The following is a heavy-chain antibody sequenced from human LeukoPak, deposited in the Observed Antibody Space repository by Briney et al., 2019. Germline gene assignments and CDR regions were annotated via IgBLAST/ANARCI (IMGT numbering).Heavy chain of an antibody. D-gene: IGHD3-10*01. CDR1: GFTFTTYW. J-gene: IGHJ5*02. V-gene: IGHV3-7*01. CDR2: IKQDGSEQ. Sequence: TGGSLRLSCAASGFTFTTYWMGWVRKAPGRGLEWVANIKQDGSEQYYVDSVKGRFTISRDNAKNSLSLQMNSLRAEDTAVYYCARPLMYYYGSETYFWFDPWGQGTLVTVSS. CDR3: ARPLMYYYGSETYFWFDP.